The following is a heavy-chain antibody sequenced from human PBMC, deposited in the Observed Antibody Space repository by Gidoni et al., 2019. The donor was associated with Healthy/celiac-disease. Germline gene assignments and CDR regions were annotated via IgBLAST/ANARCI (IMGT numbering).Heavy chain of an antibody. CDR1: GFTFSNAW. CDR3: TTAWGYCSSTSCYNYYYYMDV. V-gene: IGHV3-15*01. D-gene: IGHD2-2*01. CDR2: IKSKPDGGTT. Sequence: EVQLVESGGGLVKPGGSLRLSCAASGFTFSNAWMSWVRQAPGQGLGWVGRIKSKPDGGTTDYAAPVKGRFTISRDDSKNTLYLQMNSLKTEDTAVYYCTTAWGYCSSTSCYNYYYYMDVWGKGTTVTVSS. J-gene: IGHJ6*03.